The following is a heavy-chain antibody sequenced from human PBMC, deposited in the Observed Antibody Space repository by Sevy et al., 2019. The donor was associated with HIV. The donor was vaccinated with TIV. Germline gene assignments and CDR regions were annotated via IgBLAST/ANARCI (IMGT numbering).Heavy chain of an antibody. CDR1: GFTFNNYA. D-gene: IGHD2-15*01. V-gene: IGHV3-23*01. J-gene: IGHJ4*02. CDR2: ISGSGDSI. Sequence: GGSLRLSCAASGFTFNNYALTWVRQAPGKGLESVSTISGSGDSIYYADSVKGRLTVSRDDSKNTLYLQMNSLRAEDTAVYYCAKALSWLLPFDYWGRGTLVTVSS. CDR3: AKALSWLLPFDY.